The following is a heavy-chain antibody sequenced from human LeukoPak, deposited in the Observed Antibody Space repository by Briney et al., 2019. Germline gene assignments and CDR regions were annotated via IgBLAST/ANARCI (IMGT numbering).Heavy chain of an antibody. V-gene: IGHV3-48*03. CDR2: ISSSGSTI. Sequence: PGGSLRLSCAASGFTFSSYEMNWVRQAPGKGLEWVSYISSSGSTIYYADSVKGRFTISRDNAKNSLYPQMNSLRAEDTAVYYCARDLYGSGSYYTPYFDYWGQGTLVTVSS. J-gene: IGHJ4*02. CDR1: GFTFSSYE. D-gene: IGHD3-10*01. CDR3: ARDLYGSGSYYTPYFDY.